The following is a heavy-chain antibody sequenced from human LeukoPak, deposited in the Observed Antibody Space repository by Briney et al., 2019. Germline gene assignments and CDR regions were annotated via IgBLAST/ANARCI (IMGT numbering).Heavy chain of an antibody. V-gene: IGHV3-9*01. D-gene: IGHD2-2*01. Sequence: GRSLRLSCAASGFTFDDYAMHWVRQAPGKGLEWVSGISWNSGSIGYADSVKGRFTISKDNAKNSLYLQMNSLRAEDTALYYCAKGRDKYQLLSKNWFDPWGQGTLVTVSS. CDR1: GFTFDDYA. CDR3: AKGRDKYQLLSKNWFDP. CDR2: ISWNSGSI. J-gene: IGHJ5*02.